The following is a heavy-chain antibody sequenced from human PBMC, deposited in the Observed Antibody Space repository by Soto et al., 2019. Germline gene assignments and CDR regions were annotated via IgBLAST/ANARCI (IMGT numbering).Heavy chain of an antibody. Sequence: EVQLLESGGGLVQPEGSLRLSCAAYGFTFSSYAMSWVRQAPGKGLEWVSGISGGGGTTYYADSVKGRFTISRDNSKNTLYLQVNSLRAEDTAVYYCAKDQAAAGTISRYFQHWGQGTLVTVSS. CDR2: ISGGGGTT. CDR1: GFTFSSYA. J-gene: IGHJ1*01. D-gene: IGHD6-13*01. V-gene: IGHV3-23*01. CDR3: AKDQAAAGTISRYFQH.